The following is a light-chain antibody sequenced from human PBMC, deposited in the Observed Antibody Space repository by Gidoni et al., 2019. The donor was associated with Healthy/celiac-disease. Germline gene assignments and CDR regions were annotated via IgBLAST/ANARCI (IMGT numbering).Light chain of an antibody. Sequence: QSVLTQPPSVSVAPGPRVTISCTGSSSNIGAGYDLHWYQQLPGTAPKLLIYGNSNRPSGVPDRFSGSKSGTSASLAITGLQAEDEADYYCQSYDSSLSAVVFGGGTKLXV. J-gene: IGLJ2*01. CDR2: GNS. CDR3: QSYDSSLSAVV. CDR1: SSNIGAGYD. V-gene: IGLV1-40*01.